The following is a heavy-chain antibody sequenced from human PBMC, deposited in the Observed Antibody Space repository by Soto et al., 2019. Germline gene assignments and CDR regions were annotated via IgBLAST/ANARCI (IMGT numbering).Heavy chain of an antibody. D-gene: IGHD3-10*01. V-gene: IGHV2-5*02. CDR3: VSGSFPNWFDP. J-gene: IGHJ5*02. CDR1: GFSFSTPRVG. CDR2: IYWDDDR. Sequence: QITLKESGPTLVKPTQTLTLTCTFSGFSFSTPRVGVGWIRQPPGEALEWLALIYWDDDRRYSPSLRSRLTITKDTSKNQVVLTMTNMDPVDTATYYCVSGSFPNWFDPWGRGILVTVSS.